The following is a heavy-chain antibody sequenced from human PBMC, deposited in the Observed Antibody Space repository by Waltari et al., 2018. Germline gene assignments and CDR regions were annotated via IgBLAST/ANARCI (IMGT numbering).Heavy chain of an antibody. Sequence: QLQLQESGPGLVKPSETLSLTCTVSGGSISSSSYYWGWIRQPPGRGLEWIGSTYYSGSTYYNPSLKSRVTISVDTSKNQFSLKLSSVTAADTAVYYCASFDYYGSGSPFPGAFDIWGQGTMVTVSS. CDR3: ASFDYYGSGSPFPGAFDI. V-gene: IGHV4-39*01. J-gene: IGHJ3*02. CDR2: TYYSGST. D-gene: IGHD3-10*01. CDR1: GGSISSSSYY.